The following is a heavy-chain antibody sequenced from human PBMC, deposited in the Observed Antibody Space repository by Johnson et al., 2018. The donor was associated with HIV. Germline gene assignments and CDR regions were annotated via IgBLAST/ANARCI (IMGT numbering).Heavy chain of an antibody. CDR2: IKSKTDGGTT. V-gene: IGHV3-15*01. J-gene: IGHJ3*02. Sequence: VQLVESGGGLVKPGGSLRLSCAASGFTFSNAWMSWVRQAPGKGLEWVGRIKSKTDGGTTVYAAPGKGRFPIPRDDSKNTLYLQMNSLKTEDTAVYYCTTDKAAAAGNRAPLFDAFDIWGQGTTVTVSS. D-gene: IGHD6-13*01. CDR1: GFTFSNAW. CDR3: TTDKAAAAGNRAPLFDAFDI.